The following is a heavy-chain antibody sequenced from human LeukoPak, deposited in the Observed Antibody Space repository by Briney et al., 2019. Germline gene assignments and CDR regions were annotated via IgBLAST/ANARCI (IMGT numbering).Heavy chain of an antibody. V-gene: IGHV1-69*01. Sequence: SVKVSCKASGGTFSSYAISWVRQAPGQGLEWMGGIIPIFGTANYAQKFQGRVTITADESTSTAYMELSSLRSEDTAVYYCARDAGYCSSTSCYSWFDPWGQGTLVTVTS. CDR1: GGTFSSYA. CDR3: ARDAGYCSSTSCYSWFDP. D-gene: IGHD2-2*01. CDR2: IIPIFGTA. J-gene: IGHJ5*02.